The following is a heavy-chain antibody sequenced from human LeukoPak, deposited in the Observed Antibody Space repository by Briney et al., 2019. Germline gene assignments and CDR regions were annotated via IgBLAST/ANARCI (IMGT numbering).Heavy chain of an antibody. CDR3: ARETTRDRFMDV. V-gene: IGHV4-39*07. CDR2: IYHTGST. Sequence: SETLSLTCTVSGGSISSSSYYWGWIRQPPGEGLEWIGSIYHTGSTYYNPSLKSRVTVSVDTSKNQFSLKVTSVTAADTAVYYCARETTRDRFMDVWGKGTTVTVSS. D-gene: IGHD4-17*01. CDR1: GGSISSSSYY. J-gene: IGHJ6*03.